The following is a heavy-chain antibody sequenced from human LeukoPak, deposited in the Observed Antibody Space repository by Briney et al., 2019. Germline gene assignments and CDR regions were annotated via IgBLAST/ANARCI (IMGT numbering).Heavy chain of an antibody. J-gene: IGHJ3*02. CDR2: ISSSSSYI. Sequence: GGSLRLSCAASGFTFSSYSMNWVRQAPGKGLEWVSSISSSSSYIYYADSVKGRFTISRDNAKNSLYLQMNSLRAEDTAVYYCARDGRLGYCSSTSCWDAFDIWGQGTMVTVSS. D-gene: IGHD2-2*01. CDR1: GFTFSSYS. CDR3: ARDGRLGYCSSTSCWDAFDI. V-gene: IGHV3-21*01.